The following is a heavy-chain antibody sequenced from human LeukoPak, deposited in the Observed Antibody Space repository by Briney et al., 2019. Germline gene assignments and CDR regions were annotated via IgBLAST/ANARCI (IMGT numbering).Heavy chain of an antibody. D-gene: IGHD5-12*01. CDR3: VRHDSGYSP. CDR1: GGSISSSDYY. J-gene: IGHJ5*02. Sequence: SETLSLTCAVSGGSISSSDYYWGWIRQPPGKGLEWIGRIYYSGSAYYNPSLKSRVTISIDTSKNQFSLKLNSVTAADTAVYYCVRHDSGYSPWGQGTLVTVSS. V-gene: IGHV4-39*01. CDR2: IYYSGSA.